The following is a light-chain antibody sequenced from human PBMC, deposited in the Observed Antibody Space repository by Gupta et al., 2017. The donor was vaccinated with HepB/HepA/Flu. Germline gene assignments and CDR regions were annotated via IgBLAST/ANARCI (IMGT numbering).Light chain of an antibody. CDR3: QQSSSLPWT. V-gene: IGKV6-21*01. CDR1: ENIRSS. J-gene: IGKJ1*01. Sequence: VLTQSPDFLSVTPKEKVTITCRASENIRSSLHWYQQRPDQSPKLLIKFGSQSLSGVPSRFRGSGSGTDFTLTINSLEPEDAATYYCQQSSSLPWTFGQGTKVELK. CDR2: FGS.